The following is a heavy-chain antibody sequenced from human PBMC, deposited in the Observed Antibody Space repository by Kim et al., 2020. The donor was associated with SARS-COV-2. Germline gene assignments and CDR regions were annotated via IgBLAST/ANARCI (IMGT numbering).Heavy chain of an antibody. CDR1: GFTFSSYA. CDR3: ANGGYYAPRRLHY. V-gene: IGHV3-23*01. J-gene: IGHJ4*02. CDR2: ISGSGGST. Sequence: GGSLRLSCAASGFTFSSYAMSWVRQAPGKGLEWVSAISGSGGSTYYADSVKGRFTISRDNSKNTLYLQMNSLRAEDTAVYYCANGGYYAPRRLHYWGQGTLVTVSS. D-gene: IGHD3-10*01.